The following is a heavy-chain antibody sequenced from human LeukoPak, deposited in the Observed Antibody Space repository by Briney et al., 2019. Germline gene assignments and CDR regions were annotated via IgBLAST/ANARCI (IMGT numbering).Heavy chain of an antibody. J-gene: IGHJ6*02. CDR1: GGSISSSSYY. CDR2: IYYSGST. V-gene: IGHV4-39*02. Sequence: SETLSLTCTVSGGSISSSSYYWGWIRQPPGKGLEWIGSIYYSGSTYYNPSLKSRVTISVDTSKNQFSLKLSSVTAADTAVYYCARDEYCSGGSCFEKGMDVWGQGTTVTVSS. D-gene: IGHD2-15*01. CDR3: ARDEYCSGGSCFEKGMDV.